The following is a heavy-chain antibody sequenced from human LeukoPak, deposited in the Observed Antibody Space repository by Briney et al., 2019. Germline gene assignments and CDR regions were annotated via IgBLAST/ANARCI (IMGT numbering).Heavy chain of an antibody. CDR1: GGSISSSDFY. CDR2: ISYSGNT. D-gene: IGHD4-23*01. CDR3: ARHPALTVVTPYGSFDY. Sequence: KPSETLSLTCTVSGGSISSSDFYWGWIRQPPGKGLEWIGSISYSGNTYYNPSLKSRVTISVDTFKNQFSLNVSSVTATDTAVYYCARHPALTVVTPYGSFDYWGPGTLVTVSS. V-gene: IGHV4-39*01. J-gene: IGHJ4*02.